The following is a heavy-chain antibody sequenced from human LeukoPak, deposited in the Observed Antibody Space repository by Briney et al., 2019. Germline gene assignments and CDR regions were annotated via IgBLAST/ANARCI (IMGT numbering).Heavy chain of an antibody. V-gene: IGHV1-2*02. CDR2: INPNSADT. J-gene: IGHJ5*02. CDR1: GYXFTGYY. CDR3: ARGSWYAH. Sequence: ASVKVSCKASGYXFTGYYIHWVRQAPGQGLEWMGWINPNSADTTYAQKFQGRVTMTRNTSISTAYMELSRLRSDDTAVYYCARGSWYAHWGQGTLVTVSS.